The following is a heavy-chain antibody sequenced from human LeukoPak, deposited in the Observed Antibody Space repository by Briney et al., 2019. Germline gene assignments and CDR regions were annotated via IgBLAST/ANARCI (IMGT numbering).Heavy chain of an antibody. CDR1: GFTFSSYS. J-gene: IGHJ4*02. Sequence: PGGSLRLSCAASGFTFSSYSMNWVRQAPGKGLEWVSAISGSGGSTYYADSVKGRFTISRDNSKNTLYLQMNSLRAEDTAVYYCAKFRGLAAAGPFDYWGQGTLVTVSS. CDR2: ISGSGGST. CDR3: AKFRGLAAAGPFDY. V-gene: IGHV3-23*01. D-gene: IGHD6-13*01.